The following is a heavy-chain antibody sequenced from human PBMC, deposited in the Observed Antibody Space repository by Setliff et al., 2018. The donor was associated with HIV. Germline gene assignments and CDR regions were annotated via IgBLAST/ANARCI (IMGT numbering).Heavy chain of an antibody. Sequence: GASVKVSCKASGYTFTDFYIHWVRQAPGQGLEWIGRINPKSGVADYLKNFQGRVTMTTDTSTNTAHMELIRPRFDVTAVYYCARAHFLVAMTRNWFDPWGQGTLVTVSS. V-gene: IGHV1-2*06. CDR2: INPKSGVA. J-gene: IGHJ5*02. CDR3: ARAHFLVAMTRNWFDP. CDR1: GYTFTDFY. D-gene: IGHD5-12*01.